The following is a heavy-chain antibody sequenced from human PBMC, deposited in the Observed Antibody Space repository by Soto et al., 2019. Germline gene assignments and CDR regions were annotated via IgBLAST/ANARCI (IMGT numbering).Heavy chain of an antibody. J-gene: IGHJ4*02. CDR2: VFHTGTT. CDR1: GDSVSSPYY. D-gene: IGHD6-19*01. CDR3: ARSAGWYAVHS. Sequence: QVQLQESGPGLVKPSGTLSLTCAVSGDSVSSPYYWCWVRQPPGKGLEWIGEVFHTGTTSYNPSLRSRVTISMDKSSNQFSLDLSSVTAAAPAVYYCARSAGWYAVHSWGPGTLVIVSS. V-gene: IGHV4-4*02.